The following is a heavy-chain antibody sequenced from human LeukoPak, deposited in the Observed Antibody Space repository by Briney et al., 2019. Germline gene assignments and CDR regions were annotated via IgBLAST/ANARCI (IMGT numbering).Heavy chain of an antibody. CDR3: ANAIVDYSTTVDY. Sequence: GGSLRLSCAASGFTFSSYGMHWVRQAPGKGLEWVAVISYDGSNKYYADSVKGRFTISRDNSKNTLYLQMSSLRAEDTAVYYCANAIVDYSTTVDYWGQGTLVTVSS. CDR1: GFTFSSYG. J-gene: IGHJ4*02. D-gene: IGHD4-11*01. CDR2: ISYDGSNK. V-gene: IGHV3-30*18.